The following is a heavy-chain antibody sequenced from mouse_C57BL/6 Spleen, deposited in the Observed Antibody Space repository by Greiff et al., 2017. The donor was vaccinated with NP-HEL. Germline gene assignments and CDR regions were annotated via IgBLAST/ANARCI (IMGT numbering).Heavy chain of an antibody. V-gene: IGHV3-6*01. CDR1: GYSITSGYY. CDR3: AREKVYDGYYVRFAY. J-gene: IGHJ3*01. Sequence: DVKLQESGPGLVKPSQSLSLTCSVTGYSITSGYYWNWIRQFPGNKLEWMGYISYDGSNNYNPSLKNRISITRDTSKNQFFLKLNSVTTEDTATYYCAREKVYDGYYVRFAYWGQGTLVTVSA. CDR2: ISYDGSN. D-gene: IGHD2-3*01.